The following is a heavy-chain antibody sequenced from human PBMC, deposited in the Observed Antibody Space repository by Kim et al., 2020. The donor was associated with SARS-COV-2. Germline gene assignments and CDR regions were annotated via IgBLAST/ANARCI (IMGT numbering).Heavy chain of an antibody. V-gene: IGHV3-15*01. Sequence: GGSLRLSCAASGFTFSNAWMSWVRQAPGKGLEWVGRIKSKTDGGTTDYAAPVKGRFTISRDDSKNTLYLQMNSLKTEDTALYYCTTDKTAAAGIWTPPYYYYGMDVWGQGTTVTVSS. D-gene: IGHD6-13*01. CDR1: GFTFSNAW. J-gene: IGHJ6*02. CDR3: TTDKTAAAGIWTPPYYYYGMDV. CDR2: IKSKTDGGTT.